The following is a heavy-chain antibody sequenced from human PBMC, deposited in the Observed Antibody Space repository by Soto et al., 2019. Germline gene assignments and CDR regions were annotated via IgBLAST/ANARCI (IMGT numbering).Heavy chain of an antibody. V-gene: IGHV1-58*01. CDR3: AAEQKTALDAFDI. Sequence: GASVKVSCKASGSTFTSSAVQWVRQARGQRLEWIGWIVVGSGNTNYAQKFQERVTITRDMSTSTAYMELSSLRSEDTAVYYCAAEQKTALDAFDIWGQGTMVTVSS. CDR1: GSTFTSSA. J-gene: IGHJ3*02. D-gene: IGHD2-21*02. CDR2: IVVGSGNT.